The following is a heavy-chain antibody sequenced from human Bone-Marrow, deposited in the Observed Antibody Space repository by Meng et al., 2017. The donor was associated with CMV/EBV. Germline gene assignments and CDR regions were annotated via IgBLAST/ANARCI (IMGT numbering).Heavy chain of an antibody. Sequence: GESLKISCAASGFTFSDYYMSWIRQAPGKGLEWVSYISSSGSTIYYADSVKGRFTISRDNAKNSLYLQMNSLRAEDTAVYYCARVPTMVRGDITGGGRHYYGMDVWGQGTTVTVSS. CDR3: ARVPTMVRGDITGGGRHYYGMDV. CDR2: ISSSGSTI. J-gene: IGHJ6*02. V-gene: IGHV3-11*01. D-gene: IGHD3-10*01. CDR1: GFTFSDYY.